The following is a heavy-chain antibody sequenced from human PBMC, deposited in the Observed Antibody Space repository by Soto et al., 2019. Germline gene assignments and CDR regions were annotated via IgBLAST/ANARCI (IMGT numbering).Heavy chain of an antibody. V-gene: IGHV1-18*01. J-gene: IGHJ4*02. CDR2: VTAYNGNT. Sequence: GASVKVSCKASGYTFNSYGISWVRQAPGQGLEWMGWVTAYNGNTHYAQKLQGRVTMTTDTSTSTAYMELRSLRSDDTAVYYCANLAPEQLKETYWGQGTLVTVSS. D-gene: IGHD3-10*01. CDR1: GYTFNSYG. CDR3: ANLAPEQLKETY.